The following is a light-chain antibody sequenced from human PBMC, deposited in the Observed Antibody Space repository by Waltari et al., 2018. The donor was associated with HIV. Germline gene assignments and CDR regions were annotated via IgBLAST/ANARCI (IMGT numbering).Light chain of an antibody. CDR1: SSDVGAYNL. CDR3: CSYAGRSTLEV. Sequence: SALTQPASVSGSPGQSITISCTGTSSDVGAYNLVSWYQQHPGKAPKFIIYEFNQRPSEVSIRFSGSKSGNTASLTISGLQAEDEADYYCCSYAGRSTLEVFGGGTKVTVL. V-gene: IGLV2-23*02. J-gene: IGLJ2*01. CDR2: EFN.